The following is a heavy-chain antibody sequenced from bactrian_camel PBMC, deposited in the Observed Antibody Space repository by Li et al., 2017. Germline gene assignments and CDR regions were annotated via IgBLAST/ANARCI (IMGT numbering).Heavy chain of an antibody. D-gene: IGHD1*01. CDR2: IAQDGTT. J-gene: IGHJ4*01. CDR1: GDTWRRFP. V-gene: IGHV3S53*01. CDR3: AARRGVYCMNGYQY. Sequence: VQLVESGGGSVQAGGSLKLSCLVPGDTWRRFPNLCLAWFRQTPGQEREGVAQIAQDGTTRYADSVKGRFIISQNAARNIVYLEMNNLEPDDTGIYYCAARRGVYCMNGYQYWGQGTQVTVS.